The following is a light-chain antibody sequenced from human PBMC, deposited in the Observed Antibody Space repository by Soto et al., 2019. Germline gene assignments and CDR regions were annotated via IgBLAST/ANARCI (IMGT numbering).Light chain of an antibody. CDR2: DVS. Sequence: VMTQSPDTLSVSPGERATLTCRAGQGVTTNFAWYQQKSGQSPRLLIYDVSIRATGVPARFSATGSETDFTLTISGLQSGDSAVYFCQQYNNWPFSFGQGTRWRL. CDR1: QGVTTN. CDR3: QQYNNWPFS. V-gene: IGKV3-15*01. J-gene: IGKJ5*01.